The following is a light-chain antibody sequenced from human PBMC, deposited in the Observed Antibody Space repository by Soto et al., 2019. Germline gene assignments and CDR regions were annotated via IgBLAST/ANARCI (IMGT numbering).Light chain of an antibody. CDR3: QQYNAYPAT. CDR1: QDIRDS. CDR2: AAS. V-gene: IGKV1-16*02. Sequence: DIQMTQSPSSLSASVGEEVTITCRASQDIRDSLAWFQQKPGEAPKSLIFAASRLQNGVPSKFSAIGSGTHFILTISSLQPEDVATYYCQQYNAYPATFGGGTRVEVK. J-gene: IGKJ4*01.